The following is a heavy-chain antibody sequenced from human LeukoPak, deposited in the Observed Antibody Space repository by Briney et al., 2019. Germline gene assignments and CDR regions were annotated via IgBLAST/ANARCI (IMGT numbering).Heavy chain of an antibody. V-gene: IGHV3-53*01. Sequence: GGSLRLSCGASGFIFSKYGMHWVRQAPGKGLEWVSVIYSGGSTYYADSVEGRFTVSRDNPKNTLYLEMKSLRADDTAVYYCARDLHPRLTGYFDYWGQGTVVTVSS. CDR2: IYSGGST. CDR1: GFIFSKYG. J-gene: IGHJ4*02. CDR3: ARDLHPRLTGYFDY. D-gene: IGHD3-16*01.